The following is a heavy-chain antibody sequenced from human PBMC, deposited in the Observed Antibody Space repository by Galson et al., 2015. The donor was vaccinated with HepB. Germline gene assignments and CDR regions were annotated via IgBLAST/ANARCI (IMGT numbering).Heavy chain of an antibody. J-gene: IGHJ4*02. V-gene: IGHV3-64D*06. CDR2: INSKDGGA. CDR3: VKLLSITAAETSDN. D-gene: IGHD6-13*01. CDR1: GFTFSSYS. Sequence: SLRLSCAASGFTFSSYSMHWVRQAPGKGLEYVSGINSKDGGAYYADSVKGRFTISRDNSKNALFLQMSSLRFEDTAVYYCVKLLSITAAETSDNWGQGTLVTVSA.